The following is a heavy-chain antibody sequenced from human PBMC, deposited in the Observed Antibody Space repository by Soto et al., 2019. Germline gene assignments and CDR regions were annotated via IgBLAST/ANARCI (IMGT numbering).Heavy chain of an antibody. Sequence: QVQLVESGGGVVQPGRSLRLSCAASGFTFSSYGMHWVRQAPGKGLEWVAVIWYDGSNKYYADSVKGRFTISRDNSKNTLYLQVNSLRAEDTAVYCCGRECSDAFDIWGQGTMVTVSS. D-gene: IGHD3-10*02. CDR1: GFTFSSYG. J-gene: IGHJ3*02. V-gene: IGHV3-33*01. CDR3: GRECSDAFDI. CDR2: IWYDGSNK.